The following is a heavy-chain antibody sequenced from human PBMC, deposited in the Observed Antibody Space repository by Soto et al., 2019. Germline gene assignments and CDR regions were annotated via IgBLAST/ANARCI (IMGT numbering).Heavy chain of an antibody. V-gene: IGHV3-30*18. CDR1: GFTFSTYG. CDR3: AKGPAIVLVPAAMNYYYGMDV. CDR2: IAYDGSNK. D-gene: IGHD2-2*01. Sequence: QVQLVESGGGVGQPGRSLRLSCAASGFTFSTYGMHWVRQAPGEGLEWVALIAYDGSNKYYADSVKGRFTISRDYSKNTLYLQMNSLRAEDTAVYYCAKGPAIVLVPAAMNYYYGMDVWGQGTTVTVSS. J-gene: IGHJ6*02.